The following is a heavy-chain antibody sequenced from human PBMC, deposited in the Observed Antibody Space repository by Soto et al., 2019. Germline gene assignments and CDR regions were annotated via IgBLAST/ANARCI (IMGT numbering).Heavy chain of an antibody. V-gene: IGHV3-23*01. CDR1: GFSFNTYA. Sequence: EVQLLESGGGLVQPGGSLRLSCAASGFSFNTYAMTWVRQAPGQGLEWVSAISGSGGSTYYADSVKGRFTISRDNSKKTLNLQMNSLRAEDTAVYYCAKSSGRYDSTGYYGYYYYGMDVW. CDR2: ISGSGGST. CDR3: AKSSGRYDSTGYYGYYYYGMDV. D-gene: IGHD3-22*01. J-gene: IGHJ6*01.